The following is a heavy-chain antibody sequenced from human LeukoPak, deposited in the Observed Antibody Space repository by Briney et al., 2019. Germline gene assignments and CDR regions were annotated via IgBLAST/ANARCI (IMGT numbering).Heavy chain of an antibody. J-gene: IGHJ4*02. CDR2: LYSVGDT. CDR1: GFTVSTNY. Sequence: GGSLRLSCAASGFTVSTNYMNWVRQAPGKGLEWVSVLYSVGDTYYGDSVKGRSTISRDNSKNTLYLQMNSLRAEDTAVYYCAGTKNIAAAGRLDYWGQGTLVTVSS. V-gene: IGHV3-53*01. CDR3: AGTKNIAAAGRLDY. D-gene: IGHD6-13*01.